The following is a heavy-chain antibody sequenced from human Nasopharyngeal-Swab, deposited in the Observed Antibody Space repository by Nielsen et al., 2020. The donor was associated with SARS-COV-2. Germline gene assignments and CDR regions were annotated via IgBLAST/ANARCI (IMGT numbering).Heavy chain of an antibody. CDR2: TYYRSKWYN. CDR1: GDSVSSSSAA. Sequence: SPTLSLPCAISGDSVSSSSAAWNWIRQSPSRGLEWLGRTYYRSKWYNDYAVSVKSRITINPAPSKNQFSLHLNSVTPEASSLYFCAIARVAFGDYYYYYYTDVWGKGTTVTVSS. D-gene: IGHD4-17*01. J-gene: IGHJ6*03. CDR3: AIARVAFGDYYYYYYTDV. V-gene: IGHV6-1*01.